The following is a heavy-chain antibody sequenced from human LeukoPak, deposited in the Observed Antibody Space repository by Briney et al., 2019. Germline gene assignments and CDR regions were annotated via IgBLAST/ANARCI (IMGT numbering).Heavy chain of an antibody. V-gene: IGHV7-4-1*02. CDR1: GYTFTSYA. CDR2: INTSTGKP. D-gene: IGHD4-17*01. Sequence: GASVKVSCKASGYTFTSYALNWVRQAPGQGLEWMGWINTSTGKPMYAQGFTGRFVFSLDTSVSTAYLQISSLKAEDTAVYYCATGKRMTTVTDAFDIWGQGTMVTVSS. J-gene: IGHJ3*02. CDR3: ATGKRMTTVTDAFDI.